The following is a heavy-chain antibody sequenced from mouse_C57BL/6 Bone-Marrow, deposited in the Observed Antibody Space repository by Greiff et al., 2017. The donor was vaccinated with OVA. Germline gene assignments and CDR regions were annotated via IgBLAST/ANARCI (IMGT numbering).Heavy chain of an antibody. Sequence: EVKLMESGGGLVQPKGSLKLSCAASGFSFNTYAMNWVRQAPGKGLEWVARIRSKSNNYATYYADSVKDRFTISRDESESMLYLQINNLKTEDTAMYYCVRRVSLYYDYNDYAMDYWGKGTSVTVSS. J-gene: IGHJ4*01. CDR1: GFSFNTYA. CDR3: VRRVSLYYDYNDYAMDY. CDR2: IRSKSNNYAT. D-gene: IGHD2-4*01. V-gene: IGHV10-1*01.